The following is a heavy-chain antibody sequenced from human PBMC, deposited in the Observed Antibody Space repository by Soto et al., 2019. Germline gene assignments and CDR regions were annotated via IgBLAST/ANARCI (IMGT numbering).Heavy chain of an antibody. V-gene: IGHV6-1*01. CDR2: TYYRSKWYN. CDR3: ARADYYDSSCYYYYFDY. CDR1: GDSVSRNSAA. Sequence: SQTLSLTCAISGDSVSRNSAAWNWIRQSPSRGLEWLGRTYYRSKWYNDYAVSVKSRITINPDTSKNQFSLQLNSVTPEDTAVYYCARADYYDSSCYYYYFDYWGQGTLVTVSS. D-gene: IGHD3-22*01. J-gene: IGHJ4*02.